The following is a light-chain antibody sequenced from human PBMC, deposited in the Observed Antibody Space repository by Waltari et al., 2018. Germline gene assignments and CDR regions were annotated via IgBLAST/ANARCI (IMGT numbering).Light chain of an antibody. CDR2: ETS. J-gene: IGKJ2*01. CDR3: QQYGNSPRT. CDR1: QSASGSF. Sequence: EIVLTQSPGTLSLSPGERATLSCRASQSASGSFLAWYQQKPGQAPRILIYETSSRATGIPDRFSGSGSGTDFTLTISRVEPEDFAVYYCQQYGNSPRTFGQGTKVEIK. V-gene: IGKV3-20*01.